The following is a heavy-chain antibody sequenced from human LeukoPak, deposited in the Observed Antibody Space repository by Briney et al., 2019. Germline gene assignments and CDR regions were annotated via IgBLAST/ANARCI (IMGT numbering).Heavy chain of an antibody. V-gene: IGHV3-66*01. CDR1: GFTVSSNY. J-gene: IGHJ6*02. CDR2: IYSGGST. D-gene: IGHD3-10*01. CDR3: ARDPYGSGSYYYGMDV. Sequence: GGSLRLSCAASGFTVSSNYMSWVRQAPGKGLGWVSVIYSGGSTYYADSVKGRFTISRDNSKNTLYLQMNSLRAEDTAVYYCARDPYGSGSYYYGMDVWGQGTTVTVSS.